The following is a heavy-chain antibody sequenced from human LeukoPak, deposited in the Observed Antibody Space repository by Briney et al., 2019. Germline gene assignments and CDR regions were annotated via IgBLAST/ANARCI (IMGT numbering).Heavy chain of an antibody. V-gene: IGHV1-46*01. CDR1: GYTFTSYY. Sequence: ASVKVSCKASGYTFTSYYMHWVRQAPGQGLEWMGIINPSGGSTSYAQKFQGRVTMTRDTSTSTVYMELSSLRSEDTAVYYCARERCSGTSCYIYYCYGMDVWGKGTTVTVSS. CDR3: ARERCSGTSCYIYYCYGMDV. J-gene: IGHJ6*04. CDR2: INPSGGST. D-gene: IGHD2-2*01.